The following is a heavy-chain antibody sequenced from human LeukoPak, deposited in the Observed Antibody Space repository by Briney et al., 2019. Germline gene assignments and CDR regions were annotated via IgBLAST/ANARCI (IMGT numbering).Heavy chain of an antibody. CDR1: GGSFSGYY. D-gene: IGHD3-10*01. Sequence: PSETLSLTCGVSGGSFSGYYWSWIRQSPGKGLEWIGEIDQSGSTTYNPSLRSRLTISVDASKNQFSLSLYSVTAADMAVYCCARGSYGSGTYVSSNFYYIDVWVKGTTVTVSS. V-gene: IGHV4-34*01. CDR3: ARGSYGSGTYVSSNFYYIDV. J-gene: IGHJ6*03. CDR2: IDQSGST.